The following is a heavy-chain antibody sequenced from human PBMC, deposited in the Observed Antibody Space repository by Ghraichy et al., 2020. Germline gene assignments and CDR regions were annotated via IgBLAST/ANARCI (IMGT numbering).Heavy chain of an antibody. Sequence: GGSLRLSCAASGFTFSSYSMNWVRQAPGKGLEWVSSISSSSSYIYYADSVKGRFTISRDNAKNSLYLQMNSLRAEDTAVYYCARDSGDDILTGYYWVYYYYMDVWGKGTTVTVSS. J-gene: IGHJ6*03. CDR2: ISSSSSYI. CDR1: GFTFSSYS. V-gene: IGHV3-21*01. CDR3: ARDSGDDILTGYYWVYYYYMDV. D-gene: IGHD3-9*01.